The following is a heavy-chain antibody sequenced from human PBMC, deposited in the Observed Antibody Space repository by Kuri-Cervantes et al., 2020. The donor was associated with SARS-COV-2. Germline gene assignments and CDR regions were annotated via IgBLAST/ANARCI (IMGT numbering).Heavy chain of an antibody. CDR1: GYSLSSYW. V-gene: IGHV5-10-1*01. Sequence: KVSCKGSGYSLSSYWISWVRQMPGKGLEWMGRIYPSDSHTKYSPYFQGHVTISADKSFSTAYLQWSSLKASDTAMYYCSGHARMAARVMFDYWGHGTLVTVSS. J-gene: IGHJ4*01. D-gene: IGHD6-6*01. CDR3: SGHARMAARVMFDY. CDR2: IYPSDSHT.